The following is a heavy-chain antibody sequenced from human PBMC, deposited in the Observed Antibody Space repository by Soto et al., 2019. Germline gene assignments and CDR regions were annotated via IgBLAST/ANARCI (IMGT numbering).Heavy chain of an antibody. J-gene: IGHJ4*02. CDR3: ATGSSWQAFFDY. CDR1: GYTFTNYG. CDR2: ISTYNGQT. V-gene: IGHV1-18*01. D-gene: IGHD6-13*01. Sequence: ASVKVSCKTSGYTFTNYGITWVRQAPGQGLEWMGWISTYNGQTKYAQHLQGRVTMATDTSTSTAFVELMSLRSDDTAVYYCATGSSWQAFFDYWGQGTLVTVSS.